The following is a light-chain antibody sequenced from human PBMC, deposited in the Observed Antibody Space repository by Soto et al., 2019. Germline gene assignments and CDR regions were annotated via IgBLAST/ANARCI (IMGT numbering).Light chain of an antibody. CDR2: AAF. CDR3: QQLNTYPRT. Sequence: DIQLTQSPSFLSASVGDRVIITCRASQGIDSNLAWYQQKPGQAPKLLIYAAFNLQNEVPSRFSGSGSGTEFTLTISSLQPEDFATYYCQQLNTYPRTFGQGTKRDSK. CDR1: QGIDSN. V-gene: IGKV1-9*01. J-gene: IGKJ2*01.